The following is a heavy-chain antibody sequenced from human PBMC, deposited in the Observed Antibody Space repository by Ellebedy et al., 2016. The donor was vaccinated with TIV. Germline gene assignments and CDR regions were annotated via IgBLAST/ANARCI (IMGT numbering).Heavy chain of an antibody. CDR3: ARDGYSYGRDFDY. CDR2: INHSGST. J-gene: IGHJ4*02. Sequence: GSLRLXCAVYGGSFSGYYWSWIRQPPGKGLEWIGEINHSGSTNYNPSLKSRVTISVDTSKNQFSLKLSSVTAADTAVYYCARDGYSYGRDFDYWGQGTLVTVSS. V-gene: IGHV4-34*01. D-gene: IGHD5-18*01. CDR1: GGSFSGYY.